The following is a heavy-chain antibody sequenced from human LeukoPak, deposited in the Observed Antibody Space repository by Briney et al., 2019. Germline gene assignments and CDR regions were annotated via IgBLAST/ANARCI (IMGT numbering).Heavy chain of an antibody. J-gene: IGHJ4*02. CDR3: ARHVVAVGFDY. D-gene: IGHD3-22*01. Sequence: GGSLRLSCAASGFTFSSHGMSWVRQAPGKGLEWVSSITSSSRYIYYADSVKGRFTISRDNAKNSLYLQMNSLRAEDTAVYYCARHVVAVGFDYWGQGTLVTVSS. CDR1: GFTFSSHG. V-gene: IGHV3-21*01. CDR2: ITSSSRYI.